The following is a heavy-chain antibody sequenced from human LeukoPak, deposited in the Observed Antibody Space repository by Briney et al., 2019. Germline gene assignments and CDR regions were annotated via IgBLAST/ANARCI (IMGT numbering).Heavy chain of an antibody. Sequence: GRSLRLSCAASGFTFNDFAMHWVRQTPGKGLEWVSAIGTAGDTYYPGSVKGRFTISRENAKNSLYLQMNSLRAGDTAVYYCARGWNGGFNYWGQGTLVTVSS. CDR3: ARGWNGGFNY. V-gene: IGHV3-13*01. CDR2: IGTAGDT. D-gene: IGHD1-1*01. CDR1: GFTFNDFA. J-gene: IGHJ4*02.